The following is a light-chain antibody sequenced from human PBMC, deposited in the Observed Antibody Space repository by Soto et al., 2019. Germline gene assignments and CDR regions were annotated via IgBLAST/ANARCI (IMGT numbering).Light chain of an antibody. J-gene: IGLJ2*01. CDR3: AAWDDSLSYVV. CDR1: SSNIGSNY. V-gene: IGLV1-47*01. CDR2: RNN. Sequence: QSVLTQPPSASGTPGQRVTISCSGSSSNIGSNYVYWYQQLPGTAPKLLIYRNNQRPSGVPDRFSGSKSGTSASLAISGLRSEDEADYDCAAWDDSLSYVVFGGGTKLTVL.